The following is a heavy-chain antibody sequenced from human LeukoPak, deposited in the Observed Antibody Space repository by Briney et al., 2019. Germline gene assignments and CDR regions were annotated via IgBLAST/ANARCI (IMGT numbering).Heavy chain of an antibody. CDR1: GFTFSTFA. D-gene: IGHD2/OR15-2a*01. CDR3: ATYRQVLLPFES. V-gene: IGHV3-23*01. CDR2: IFPSGGEI. J-gene: IGHJ4*02. Sequence: GSLRLSCEASGFTFSTFAMICVRQPPGKGLEWVSSIFPSGGEIHYADSVRGRFTISRDNSKSTLSLQMNSLRAEDTAIYYCATYRQVLLPFESWGQGTLVTVSS.